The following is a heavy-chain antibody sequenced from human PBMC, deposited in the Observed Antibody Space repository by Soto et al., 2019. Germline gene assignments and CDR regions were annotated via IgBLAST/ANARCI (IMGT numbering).Heavy chain of an antibody. J-gene: IGHJ6*02. V-gene: IGHV4-34*01. D-gene: IGHD3-10*01. CDR1: GGSFSGYY. Sequence: QVKLQQWGAGLLKPSETLSLTCAVYGGSFSGYYWSWIRQPPGKGLEWIGEINHSGSTNYNPSLKSRVHISVDTSTNQFSLKLSSGTAADTAVYYCARRDGLGMVRGVTHSGMDVWGQGTTVTVSS. CDR3: ARRDGLGMVRGVTHSGMDV. CDR2: INHSGST.